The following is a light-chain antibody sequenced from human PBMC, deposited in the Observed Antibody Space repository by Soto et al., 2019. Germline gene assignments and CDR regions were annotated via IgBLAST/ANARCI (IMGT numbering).Light chain of an antibody. CDR1: SSNIGRNY. J-gene: IGLJ1*01. Sequence: QAVVTQPPSASGTPGQRVTISCSGSSSNIGRNYVCWYQQLPGTAPKLLIYRNNQRPSGVPDRFSGSKSGTSASLAISGLRSEDEADYYCAAWDDSLSGAVFGTGTKVTVL. CDR3: AAWDDSLSGAV. CDR2: RNN. V-gene: IGLV1-47*01.